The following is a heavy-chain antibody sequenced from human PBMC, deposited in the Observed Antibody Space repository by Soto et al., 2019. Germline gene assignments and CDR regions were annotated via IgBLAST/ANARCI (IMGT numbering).Heavy chain of an antibody. V-gene: IGHV3-21*01. CDR1: GFTFSSYS. Sequence: XGSLRLSCSASGFTFSSYSMNWVRQAPGKGLDWVSSISSSSSYIYYADSVKGRFTISRDNAKNSLYLQMNSLRAEDTAVYYCARVMITFGGVIVYFDAFDIWGQGTMVTVSS. J-gene: IGHJ3*02. CDR2: ISSSSSYI. D-gene: IGHD3-16*02. CDR3: ARVMITFGGVIVYFDAFDI.